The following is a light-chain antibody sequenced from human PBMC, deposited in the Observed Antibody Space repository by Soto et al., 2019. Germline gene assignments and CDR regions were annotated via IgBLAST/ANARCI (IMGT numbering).Light chain of an antibody. Sequence: EVVMTQSPATLSVSPGERATLSCRASQRISSNLAWYQQRPGQAPRLLIYGASTRATGIPARFSGSGSGTEFTLTISSLQPEDLEVYYCQQYDKWPPLTFGGGTQVQIE. V-gene: IGKV3-15*01. J-gene: IGKJ4*01. CDR1: QRISSN. CDR2: GAS. CDR3: QQYDKWPPLT.